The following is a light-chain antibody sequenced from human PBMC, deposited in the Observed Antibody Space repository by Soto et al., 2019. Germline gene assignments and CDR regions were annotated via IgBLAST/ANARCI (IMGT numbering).Light chain of an antibody. CDR3: QSYDSSSLV. Sequence: NFMLTQPHSVSESPGKTVTISCTRSRGSIASNYVQWYQQRPGSAPTTVIYEDNQRPSGVPDRFSGSFDSSSNSASLTISGLNTEDEADYYCQSYDSSSLVFGGGTKLTVL. V-gene: IGLV6-57*04. J-gene: IGLJ2*01. CDR2: EDN. CDR1: RGSIASNY.